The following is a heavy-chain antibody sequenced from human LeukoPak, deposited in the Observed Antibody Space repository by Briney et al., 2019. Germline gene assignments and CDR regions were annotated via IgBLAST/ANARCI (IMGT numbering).Heavy chain of an antibody. V-gene: IGHV4-39*01. D-gene: IGHD3-3*01. CDR2: VYYSGST. J-gene: IGHJ5*02. Sequence: PSETLSLTCTVSGGSISNSTYYWGWIRQPPGKGLEWVGTVYYSGSTYYNPSLKSRVTISVDTSKNQFSLKLSSVTAADTAVYYCARHRITIFGVVIIQNWFDPWGQRTLVTVSS. CDR3: ARHRITIFGVVIIQNWFDP. CDR1: GGSISNSTYY.